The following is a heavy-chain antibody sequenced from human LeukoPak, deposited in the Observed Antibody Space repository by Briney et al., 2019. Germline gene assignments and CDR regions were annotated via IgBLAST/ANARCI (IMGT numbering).Heavy chain of an antibody. V-gene: IGHV3-7*01. CDR2: IKQDGSEK. CDR1: GFTFGDYA. CDR3: ARDSHYYYMDV. J-gene: IGHJ6*03. Sequence: GGSLRLSCTASGFTFGDYAMSWVRQAPGKGLEWVANIKQDGSEKYYVDSVKGRFTISRDNAKNSLYLQMNSLRAEDTAVYYCARDSHYYYMDVWGKGTTVTVSS.